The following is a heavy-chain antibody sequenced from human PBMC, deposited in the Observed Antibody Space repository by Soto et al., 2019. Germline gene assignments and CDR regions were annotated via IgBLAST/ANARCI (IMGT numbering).Heavy chain of an antibody. CDR1: GGSISSGGYY. V-gene: IGHV4-31*03. CDR3: AREPLT. J-gene: IGHJ4*02. Sequence: QVQLQESGPGLVKPSQTLSLTCTVSGGSISSGGYYWNWIRQHPGKGLGWLGYIYYSGSTYYTPSLKSRVTISVRPSKDPFSLKVSSVTSPDTAVYYWAREPLTWGQGTLVTVSS. CDR2: IYYSGST.